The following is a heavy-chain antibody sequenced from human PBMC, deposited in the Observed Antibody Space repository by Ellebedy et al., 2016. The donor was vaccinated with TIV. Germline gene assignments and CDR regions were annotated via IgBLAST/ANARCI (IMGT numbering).Heavy chain of an antibody. D-gene: IGHD3-16*01. CDR3: AGAYLGDPHWFDP. CDR1: GGPFSGYY. J-gene: IGHJ5*02. Sequence: MPGGSLGLSCGVYGGPFSGYYWSWIRQPPGKGLEWLGEINHSGSTNYNPSVKSRITMSVDTHREQFSLKLSSVTAADTAIYFCAGAYLGDPHWFDPWGQGIPVIVSS. CDR2: INHSGST. V-gene: IGHV4-34*10.